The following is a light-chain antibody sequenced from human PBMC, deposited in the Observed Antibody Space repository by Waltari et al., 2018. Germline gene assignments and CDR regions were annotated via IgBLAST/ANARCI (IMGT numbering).Light chain of an antibody. V-gene: IGKV1-39*01. Sequence: DVQMTQSPSSLSASVGDRVTITCRSSQGISNFLNWYQEKPATDPKLLISGVSTLQSGVPARFSGTGSGTDFTLTINNIQPEDSAIYICQQGYTTPITFGQGTRLQI. CDR1: QGISNF. CDR2: GVS. CDR3: QQGYTTPIT. J-gene: IGKJ5*01.